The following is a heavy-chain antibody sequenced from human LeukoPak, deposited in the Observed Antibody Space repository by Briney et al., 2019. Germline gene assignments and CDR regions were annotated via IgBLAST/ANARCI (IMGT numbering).Heavy chain of an antibody. CDR3: ARGVMKAFYYYYMDV. CDR1: GYTFSDYD. Sequence: GASVRVSCKASGYTFSDYDVNWVRQAPGQGLEWMGWMNPTYGDTGYRQKFQGRVTMTRSMSNNTAYMELSRLRSEDTAVYYCARGVMKAFYYYYMDVWGQGTLITVSS. CDR2: MNPTYGDT. V-gene: IGHV1-8*01. D-gene: IGHD2-21*01. J-gene: IGHJ6*03.